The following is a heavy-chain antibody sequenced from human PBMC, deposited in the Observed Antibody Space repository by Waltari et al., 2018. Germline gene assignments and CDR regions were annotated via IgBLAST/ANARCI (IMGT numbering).Heavy chain of an antibody. D-gene: IGHD6-19*01. J-gene: IGHJ4*02. CDR1: GGSFSGYY. CDR3: ARGYSSGWYGTYFDY. CDR2: INHSGST. Sequence: QVQLQQWGAGLLKPSETLPLTCAVYGGSFSGYYWSWIRQPPGKGLEWIGEINHSGSTNYNPSLKSRVTISVDTSKNQFSLKLSSVTAADTAVYYCARGYSSGWYGTYFDYWGQGTLVTVSS. V-gene: IGHV4-34*01.